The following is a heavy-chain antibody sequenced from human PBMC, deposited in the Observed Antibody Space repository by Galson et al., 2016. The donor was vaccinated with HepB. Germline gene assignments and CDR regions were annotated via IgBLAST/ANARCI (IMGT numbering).Heavy chain of an antibody. CDR3: ARDRRQQLVPHYWYFDL. J-gene: IGHJ2*01. V-gene: IGHV1-69*10. CDR1: GGTFSSYA. Sequence: SVKVSCKASGGTFSSYAISWVRQAPGQGLEWMGGIIPILGIANYAQKFQGRVTITADKSTSTAYMELSSLRSEDTAVYYCARDRRQQLVPHYWYFDLWGRGTLVTVSS. CDR2: IIPILGIA. D-gene: IGHD6-6*01.